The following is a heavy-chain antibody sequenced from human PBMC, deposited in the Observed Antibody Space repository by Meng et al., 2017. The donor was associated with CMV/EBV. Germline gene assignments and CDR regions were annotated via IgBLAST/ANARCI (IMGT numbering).Heavy chain of an antibody. Sequence: GESLKISCAASGFTFSSYSMNWVRQAPGKGLEWVSYISSSGSTIYYADSVKGRFTISRDNAKNSLYLQMNSLRAEDTAVYYCARVYIAAAGVSDYWGQGTLVTVSS. CDR2: ISSSGSTI. D-gene: IGHD6-13*01. CDR1: GFTFSSYS. J-gene: IGHJ4*02. CDR3: ARVYIAAAGVSDY. V-gene: IGHV3-48*04.